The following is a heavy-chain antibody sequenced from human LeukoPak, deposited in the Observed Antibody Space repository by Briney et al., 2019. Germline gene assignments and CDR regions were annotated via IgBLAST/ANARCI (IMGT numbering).Heavy chain of an antibody. CDR3: ARGSTAMADDV. CDR2: ISSSSSYI. V-gene: IGHV3-21*01. D-gene: IGHD5-18*01. CDR1: GFTFSSYS. Sequence: GGSLRLSCAASGFTFSSYSMNWVRQAPGKGLEWVSSISSSSSYIYYADSVKGRFTISRDNAKNSLYLQMNSLRAEDTVVYYCARGSTAMADDVWGQGTTVTVSS. J-gene: IGHJ6*02.